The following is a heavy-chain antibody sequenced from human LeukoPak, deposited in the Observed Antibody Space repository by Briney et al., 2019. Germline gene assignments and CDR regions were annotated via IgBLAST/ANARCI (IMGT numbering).Heavy chain of an antibody. CDR3: ARDGDRYGYYYYGMDV. V-gene: IGHV1-2*02. Sequence: GASVKASCKASGYTFTGYYMHWVRHAPRQGLEWMGWINPNSGGTKYAQTCQGRVTMTRDTCISTAYMELSSLRSDDTAECYCARDGDRYGYYYYGMDVWGQGTTVTVSS. D-gene: IGHD5-18*01. J-gene: IGHJ6*02. CDR2: INPNSGGT. CDR1: GYTFTGYY.